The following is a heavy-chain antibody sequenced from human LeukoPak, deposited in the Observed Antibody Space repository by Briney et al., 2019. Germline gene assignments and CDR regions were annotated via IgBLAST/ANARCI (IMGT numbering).Heavy chain of an antibody. CDR2: MSPNSGDT. CDR1: GYTFTSYD. J-gene: IGHJ6*02. Sequence: ASVKVSCKASGYTFTSYDFNWVRQATGQRPEWMGWMSPNSGDTGYAQKFQDRVTMTRNTSISTAYMELSSLRSDDTAVYYCAREGYSYGYWGYYGMDVWGQGTTVTVSS. D-gene: IGHD5-18*01. V-gene: IGHV1-8*01. CDR3: AREGYSYGYWGYYGMDV.